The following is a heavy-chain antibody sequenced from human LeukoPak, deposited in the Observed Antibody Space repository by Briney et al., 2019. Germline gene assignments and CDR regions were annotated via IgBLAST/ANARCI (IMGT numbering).Heavy chain of an antibody. CDR2: ISSSSSYK. Sequence: PGGSLRLSCAASGFTFSSYTLIWVRQAPGKGLEWVSCISSSSSYKEYADSVKGRFTISSDNAKNSLFLQMNSLRAEDTAVYYCASGRGYWGQGTRVTVSS. D-gene: IGHD3-10*01. CDR1: GFTFSSYT. CDR3: ASGRGY. V-gene: IGHV3-21*01. J-gene: IGHJ4*02.